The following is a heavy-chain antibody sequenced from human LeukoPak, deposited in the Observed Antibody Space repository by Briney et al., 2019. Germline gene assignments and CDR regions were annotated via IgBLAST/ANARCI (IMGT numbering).Heavy chain of an antibody. D-gene: IGHD2-2*01. J-gene: IGHJ6*02. CDR2: ISSVGKTT. CDR1: GFIFSPYA. CDR3: ARDPYCSSTSCPYYYYGMDV. Sequence: PGGALRLSGSASGFIFSPYAMHWVRQAPGKGLDYVSSISSVGKTTYYADSVKGRFTISRDNSKNTLYLQMSSLRPEDTAVYYCARDPYCSSTSCPYYYYGMDVWGQGTTVTVSS. V-gene: IGHV3-64D*06.